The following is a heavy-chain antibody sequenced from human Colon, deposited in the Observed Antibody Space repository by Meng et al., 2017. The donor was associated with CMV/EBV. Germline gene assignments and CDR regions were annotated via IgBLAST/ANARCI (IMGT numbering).Heavy chain of an antibody. CDR2: IYYSGST. D-gene: IGHD1-26*01. CDR1: GGSISSGDYY. Sequence: SETLSLTCTVSGGSISSGDYYWSWIRQPPGKGLEWIGYIYYSGSTNYNPSLKSRVTISVDTSKNQFSLKLSSVTAADTAVYYCARAGRGWFDPWGQGTLVTVSS. J-gene: IGHJ5*02. CDR3: ARAGRGWFDP. V-gene: IGHV4-30-4*08.